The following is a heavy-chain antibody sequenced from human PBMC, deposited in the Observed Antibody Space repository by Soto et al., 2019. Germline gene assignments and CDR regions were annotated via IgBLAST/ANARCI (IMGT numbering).Heavy chain of an antibody. J-gene: IGHJ1*01. V-gene: IGHV3-21*01. D-gene: IGHD2-15*01. Sequence: PGGSLRLSCAASGFTFSSYSMNWVRQAPGKGLEWVSSISSSSSYIYYADSVKGRFTISRDNAKNSLYLQMNSLRAEDTAVYYCARDGRYCSGGSCARLPEYFQHWGQGTLVTVSS. CDR2: ISSSSSYI. CDR1: GFTFSSYS. CDR3: ARDGRYCSGGSCARLPEYFQH.